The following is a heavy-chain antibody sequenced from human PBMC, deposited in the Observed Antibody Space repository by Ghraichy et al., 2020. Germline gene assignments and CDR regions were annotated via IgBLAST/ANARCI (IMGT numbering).Heavy chain of an antibody. CDR1: GFTFSSYG. Sequence: GGSLRLSCAASGFTFSSYGMHWVRQAPGKGLEWVAVIWYDGSNKYYADSVKGRFTISRDNSKNTLYLQMNSLRAEDTAVYYCARDNSRGVIPNYFDYWGQGTLVTVSS. CDR3: ARDNSRGVIPNYFDY. D-gene: IGHD3-10*01. V-gene: IGHV3-33*01. CDR2: IWYDGSNK. J-gene: IGHJ4*02.